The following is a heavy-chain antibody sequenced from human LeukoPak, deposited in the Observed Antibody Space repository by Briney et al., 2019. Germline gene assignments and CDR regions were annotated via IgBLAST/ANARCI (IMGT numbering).Heavy chain of an antibody. CDR2: ISYDGSNK. CDR1: GFTFSSYG. CDR3: AKDHGAVAGPGGFDY. D-gene: IGHD6-19*01. J-gene: IGHJ4*02. Sequence: GRSLRLSCAASGFTFSSYGMHWVRQAPGKGLEWVAVISYDGSNKYYADPVKGRFTISRDNPKNTLYLQMNSLRAEDTAVYYCAKDHGAVAGPGGFDYWGQGTLVTVSS. V-gene: IGHV3-30*18.